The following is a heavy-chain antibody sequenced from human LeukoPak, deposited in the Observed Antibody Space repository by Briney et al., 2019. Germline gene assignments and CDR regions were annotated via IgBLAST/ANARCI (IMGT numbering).Heavy chain of an antibody. D-gene: IGHD1-26*01. J-gene: IGHJ4*02. Sequence: GGSLRLSCAASGFTVSSNDMSWVRQAPGKGLEWVSLIYSGRSTYYADSVKGRFTISRDNSKNTLYLQMNSLRAEDTAVYYCAKGDTTWELPHDYWGQGTLVTVSS. CDR3: AKGDTTWELPHDY. CDR1: GFTVSSND. V-gene: IGHV3-53*01. CDR2: IYSGRST.